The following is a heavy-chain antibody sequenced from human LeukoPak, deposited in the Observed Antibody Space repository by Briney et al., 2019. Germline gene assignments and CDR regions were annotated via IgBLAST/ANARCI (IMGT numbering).Heavy chain of an antibody. V-gene: IGHV4-39*01. D-gene: IGHD2-21*01. Sequence: SETLSLTCTVSGGSISSSSYYWGWIRQPPGKGLEWIGSIYYSGSTYYNPSLKSRVTISVDTSKNQFSLKLSSVTAADTAVYYCARGAYCGGDCYNNWFDPWGQGTLVTVSS. CDR2: IYYSGST. J-gene: IGHJ5*02. CDR1: GGSISSSSYY. CDR3: ARGAYCGGDCYNNWFDP.